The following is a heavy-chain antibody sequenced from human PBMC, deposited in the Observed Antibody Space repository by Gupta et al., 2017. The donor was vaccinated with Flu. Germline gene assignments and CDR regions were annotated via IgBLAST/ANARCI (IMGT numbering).Heavy chain of an antibody. J-gene: IGHJ3*02. V-gene: IGHV2-5*02. D-gene: IGHD5-18*01. CDR2: IYWDDDK. Sequence: QITLKESGPTLVKPTQTLTLTCTFSGFSLSTSGVGVGWIRQPPGKALEWLALIYWDDDKRYSPSLKSRPTITKDTSKNPVGPTMTNMDPVEKATYYCGNKLVQLSYGPRYDAFDIWGQGTMVTVSS. CDR3: GNKLVQLSYGPRYDAFDI. CDR1: GFSLSTSGVG.